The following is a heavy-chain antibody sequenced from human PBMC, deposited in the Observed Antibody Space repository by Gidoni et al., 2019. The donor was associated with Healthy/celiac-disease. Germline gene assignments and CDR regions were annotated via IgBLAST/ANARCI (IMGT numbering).Heavy chain of an antibody. V-gene: IGHV3-48*03. Sequence: EVQLVESGGGLVQPGGSLRLSCAASGFTFSSYEMNWVRQAPGKGLEWVSYISSSGSTIDYADSVKGRFTISRGNAKNSLYLQMNSLRAEDTAVYYCARSPQYSSGWFGYWGQGTLVTVSS. CDR2: ISSSGSTI. CDR1: GFTFSSYE. J-gene: IGHJ4*02. D-gene: IGHD6-19*01. CDR3: ARSPQYSSGWFGY.